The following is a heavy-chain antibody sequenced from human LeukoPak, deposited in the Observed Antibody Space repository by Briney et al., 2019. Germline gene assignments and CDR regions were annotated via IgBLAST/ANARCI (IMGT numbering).Heavy chain of an antibody. CDR2: IRHSGST. Sequence: SETLSLTCSVSGGSISSYYWSWIRQPPGKGLEWIGDIRHSGSTNYNPSLKSRVTISVDTSKNQFSLKLSSVTAADTAVHYCARVSCGGDCFSATNAFDIWGQGTVVTVSS. CDR3: ARVSCGGDCFSATNAFDI. CDR1: GGSISSYY. V-gene: IGHV4-59*01. J-gene: IGHJ3*02. D-gene: IGHD2-21*02.